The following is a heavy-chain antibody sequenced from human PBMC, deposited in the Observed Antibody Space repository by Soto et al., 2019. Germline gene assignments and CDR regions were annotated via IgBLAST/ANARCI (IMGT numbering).Heavy chain of an antibody. Sequence: GGSLRLSCAASGFTFSSYAMHWVRRAPGKGLEWVAVISYDGSNKYYADSVKGRFTISRDNSENALYLQMNSLRAEDTAVYYCARDRGLNMIERRGFDIWGQGTMVTVSS. CDR3: ARDRGLNMIERRGFDI. CDR2: ISYDGSNK. J-gene: IGHJ3*02. D-gene: IGHD3-22*01. CDR1: GFTFSSYA. V-gene: IGHV3-30-3*01.